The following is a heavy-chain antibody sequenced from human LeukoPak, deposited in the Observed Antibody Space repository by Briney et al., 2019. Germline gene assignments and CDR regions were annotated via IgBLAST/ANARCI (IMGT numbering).Heavy chain of an antibody. CDR3: ARAGITMVRGVFPDY. D-gene: IGHD3-10*01. CDR1: GYTFTNFG. V-gene: IGHV1-18*01. Sequence: ASVKVSCKASGYTFTNFGISWVRQAPGQGLEWMGWISAYNGNTNYAQKLQGRVTMTTDTSTSTAYMELRSLRSDDTAVYYCARAGITMVRGVFPDYWGQGTLVTVSS. J-gene: IGHJ4*02. CDR2: ISAYNGNT.